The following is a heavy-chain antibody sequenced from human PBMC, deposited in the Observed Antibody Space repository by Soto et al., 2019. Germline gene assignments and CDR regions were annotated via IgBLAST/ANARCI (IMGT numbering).Heavy chain of an antibody. CDR3: ARVYVEVTHRKDFDI. D-gene: IGHD2-21*02. CDR1: VFTFITYA. CDR2: ISYDGSQK. Sequence: VGSLRLSCASSVFTFITYAFHLFLQAPVKGLEWVALISYDGSQKYYAQSVEGRFTVSRDNSKNTLNLHLNSLRVEDTAVYYCARVYVEVTHRKDFDIWGRGTMVTVSS. J-gene: IGHJ3*02. V-gene: IGHV3-30*04.